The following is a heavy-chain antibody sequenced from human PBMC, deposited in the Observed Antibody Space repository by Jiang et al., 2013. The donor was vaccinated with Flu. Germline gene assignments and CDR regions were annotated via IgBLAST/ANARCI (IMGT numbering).Heavy chain of an antibody. Sequence: GSGLVKPSETLSLTCTVSGGSISSSSYYWGWIRQPPGKGLEWIGSIYYSGSTYYNPSLKSRVTISVDTSKNQFSLKLSSVTAADTAVYYCASLGMIHYYYGMDVWGQGTTVTVSS. CDR1: GGSISSSSYY. CDR3: ASLGMIHYYYGMDV. V-gene: IGHV4-39*01. D-gene: IGHD7-27*01. J-gene: IGHJ6*02. CDR2: IYYSGST.